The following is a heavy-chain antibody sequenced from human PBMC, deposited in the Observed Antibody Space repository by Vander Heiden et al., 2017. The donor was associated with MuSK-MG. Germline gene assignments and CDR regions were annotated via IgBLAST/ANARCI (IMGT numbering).Heavy chain of an antibody. CDR2: IFANDEK. CDR1: GFSLSHARMG. D-gene: IGHD4-17*01. J-gene: IGHJ3*02. V-gene: IGHV2-26*01. CDR3: ARGPTVVTGDHDAFDI. Sequence: QVTLTESGPVLVKPTETLTLPCTVSGFSLSHARMGVSWIGQPQGKALEWLAHIFANDEKSYSTALKSRLTISKDTSKSQVVLTMTNMDPVDTATYYCARGPTVVTGDHDAFDIWGQGTMVTVSS.